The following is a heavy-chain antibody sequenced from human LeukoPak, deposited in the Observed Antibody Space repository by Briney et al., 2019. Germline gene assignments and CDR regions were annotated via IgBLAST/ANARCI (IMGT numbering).Heavy chain of an antibody. D-gene: IGHD2-2*01. CDR3: ARESLDCSSTSCYGGSDY. V-gene: IGHV4-34*01. Sequence: SETLSLTCAVYGGSFSGYYWSWIRQPPGKGLEWIGEINHSGSTNYNPSLKSRVTMSVDTSKNQFSPKLSSVTAADTAVYYCARESLDCSSTSCYGGSDYWGQGTLVTVSS. CDR1: GGSFSGYY. J-gene: IGHJ4*02. CDR2: INHSGST.